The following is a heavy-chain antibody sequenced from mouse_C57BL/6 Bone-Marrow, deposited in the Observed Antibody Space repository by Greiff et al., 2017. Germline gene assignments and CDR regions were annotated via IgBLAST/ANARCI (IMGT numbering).Heavy chain of an antibody. D-gene: IGHD1-1*01. CDR1: GFNIKDDY. CDR2: IDPENGDT. Sequence: VQLQQSGAELVRPGASVKLSCTASGFNIKDDYMHWVKQRPEQGLEWIGWIDPENGDTEYASKFQGKATITADTSSNTAYLQLSSLTSEDTAVYYCTTGYYGSRRDWYFDVWGTGTTVTVSS. V-gene: IGHV14-4*01. CDR3: TTGYYGSRRDWYFDV. J-gene: IGHJ1*03.